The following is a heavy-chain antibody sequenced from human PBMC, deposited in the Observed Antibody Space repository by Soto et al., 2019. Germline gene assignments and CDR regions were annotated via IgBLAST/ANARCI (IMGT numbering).Heavy chain of an antibody. CDR3: ARDLGGGSYSYYYYYGMDV. Sequence: SETLSLTCTVSGGSVSSGSYYWSWIRQPPGKGLEWIGYIYYSGSTNYNPSLKSRVTISVDTSKNQFSLKLSSVTAADTAVYYCARDLGGGSYSYYYYYGMDVWGQGTTVTVSS. J-gene: IGHJ6*02. CDR1: GGSVSSGSYY. V-gene: IGHV4-61*01. CDR2: IYYSGST. D-gene: IGHD1-26*01.